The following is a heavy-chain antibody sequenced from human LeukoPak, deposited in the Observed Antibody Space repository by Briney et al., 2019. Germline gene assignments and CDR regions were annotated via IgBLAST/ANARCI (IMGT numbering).Heavy chain of an antibody. Sequence: GGSLRLSCTASRFTFSDYGMHWVRQAPGEGLEWVAFISYDGSNKYYADSVKGRFTISRDNSKNTLYLQMNSLRAEDTAVYYCAKELDYGGNSPFHYWGQGTLVTVSS. CDR3: AKELDYGGNSPFHY. V-gene: IGHV3-30*18. D-gene: IGHD4-23*01. CDR2: ISYDGSNK. CDR1: RFTFSDYG. J-gene: IGHJ4*02.